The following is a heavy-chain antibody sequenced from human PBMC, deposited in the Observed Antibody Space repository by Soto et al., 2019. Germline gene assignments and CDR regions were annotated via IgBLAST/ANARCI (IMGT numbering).Heavy chain of an antibody. V-gene: IGHV4-34*01. D-gene: IGHD3-3*01. CDR1: GLSFSGYY. CDR2: INHSGST. CDR3: ARRLRFLEWLYNP. Sequence: PSETLSLTCAFYGLSFSGYYWSWIRQPPGKGLEWIGEINHSGSTNYNPSLKSRVTISVDTSKNQFSLKLSSVTAADTAVYYCARRLRFLEWLYNPWGQGTLVTVSS. J-gene: IGHJ5*02.